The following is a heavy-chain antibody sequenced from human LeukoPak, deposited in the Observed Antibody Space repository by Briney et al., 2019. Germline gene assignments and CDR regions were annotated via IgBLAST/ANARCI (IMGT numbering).Heavy chain of an antibody. CDR2: IYHSGST. J-gene: IGHJ1*01. CDR3: ASGRQKLTPGGFQH. CDR1: GGSFTIYY. V-gene: IGHV4-59*01. D-gene: IGHD6-13*01. Sequence: PSETLSLTCTVSGGSFTIYYGNWIRQPPGEGLWWIGYIYHSGSTNYPPSLKSPVTISVDTSKNQYSLKQSSVTAGDTAVYYCASGRQKLTPGGFQHWGQGTLVTVSS.